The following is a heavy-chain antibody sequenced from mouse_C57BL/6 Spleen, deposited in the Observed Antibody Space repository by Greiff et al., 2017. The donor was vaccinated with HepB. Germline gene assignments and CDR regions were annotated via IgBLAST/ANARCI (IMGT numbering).Heavy chain of an antibody. CDR3: SIYYDYPPAWFAY. CDR1: GYTFTSYW. CDR2: IDPSDSYT. J-gene: IGHJ3*01. V-gene: IGHV1-50*01. Sequence: QVQLKQPGAELVKPGASVKLSCKASGYTFTSYWMQWVKQRPGQGLEWIGEIDPSDSYTNYNQKFKGKATLTVDTSSSTDYMQLSSLTSEDSAVYDCSIYYDYPPAWFAYWGQGTLVTVSA. D-gene: IGHD2-4*01.